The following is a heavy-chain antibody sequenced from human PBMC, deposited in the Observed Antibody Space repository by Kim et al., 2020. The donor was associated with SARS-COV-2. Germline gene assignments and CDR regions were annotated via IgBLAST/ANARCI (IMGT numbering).Heavy chain of an antibody. J-gene: IGHJ2*01. V-gene: IGHV4-30-2*04. Sequence: YTPSLKSRVNISVDTSKNQFSLKLGSVNAADTAVYYCARADSSGYFYFDLWGRGTLVTVSS. D-gene: IGHD3-22*01. CDR3: ARADSSGYFYFDL.